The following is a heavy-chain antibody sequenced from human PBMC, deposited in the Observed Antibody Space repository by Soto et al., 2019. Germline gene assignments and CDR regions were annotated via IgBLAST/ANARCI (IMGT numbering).Heavy chain of an antibody. V-gene: IGHV4-39*01. D-gene: IGHD3-9*01. J-gene: IGHJ4*02. CDR2: VYYTGST. CDR3: TISTAYFNHDY. Sequence: SETLSLTCTVSVVSISGTTYYWGWIRQPPEKGLEWIGSVYYTGSTYWNPSLKSRVTISVDTAKNQFSLKLTSVTAADTAIYYCTISTAYFNHDYWGQGSLVTVSS. CDR1: VVSISGTTYY.